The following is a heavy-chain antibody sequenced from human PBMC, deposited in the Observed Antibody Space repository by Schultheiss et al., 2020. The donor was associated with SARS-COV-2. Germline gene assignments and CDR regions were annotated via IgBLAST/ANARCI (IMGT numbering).Heavy chain of an antibody. CDR2: LSDDGSYK. CDR1: GFTFSSYP. J-gene: IGHJ5*02. V-gene: IGHV3-30*04. CDR3: ARDRVTGGAPNWFDP. D-gene: IGHD1-26*01. Sequence: SLKISCAASGFTFSSYPMHWVRQAAGKGLEWVAVLSDDGSYKYYADSVKGRFTISRDNSKNTLYLQMNSLRAEDTAVYYCARDRVTGGAPNWFDPWGQGTLVTVSS.